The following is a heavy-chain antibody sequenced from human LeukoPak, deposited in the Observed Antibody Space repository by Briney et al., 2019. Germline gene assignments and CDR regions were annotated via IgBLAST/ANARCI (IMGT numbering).Heavy chain of an antibody. D-gene: IGHD2-2*01. J-gene: IGHJ4*02. CDR2: IYYSGNT. V-gene: IGHV4-59*02. CDR3: ARMFTAGYCSSTTCSGEGVYFDY. CDR1: GDSVSSSY. Sequence: SETLSLTCAVSGDSVSSSYWSWIRQPPGKGLEWIGYIYYSGNTNYNPSLKSRVTLSIDTSKNQFSLKLSSVTAADTAIYYCARMFTAGYCSSTTCSGEGVYFDYWGQGTLVTVSS.